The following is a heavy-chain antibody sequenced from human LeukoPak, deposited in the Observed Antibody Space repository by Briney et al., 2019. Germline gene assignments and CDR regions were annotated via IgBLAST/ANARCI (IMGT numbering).Heavy chain of an antibody. D-gene: IGHD3-10*01. V-gene: IGHV2-26*01. CDR1: GFSFSNPRMG. J-gene: IGHJ5*02. CDR3: ARIVGGSGSYYNWIDP. Sequence: SGPVLVKPTETLTLTCNVSGFSFSNPRMGVSWLRQPPGKALEWLAHIFSNDEKSYSTSLKSRLSISKDTSKSQVVPTMTNMDPVDTATYYCARIVGGSGSYYNWIDPWGQGTLVTVSS. CDR2: IFSNDEK.